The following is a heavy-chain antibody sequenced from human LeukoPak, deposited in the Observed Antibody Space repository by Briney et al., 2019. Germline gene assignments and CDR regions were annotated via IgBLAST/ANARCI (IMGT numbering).Heavy chain of an antibody. CDR3: AEDLMGTAMVLSDY. CDR2: ISGSGGST. CDR1: GFTFSSYA. J-gene: IGHJ4*02. D-gene: IGHD5-18*01. V-gene: IGHV3-23*01. Sequence: GGSLRLSCAASGFTFSSYAMSWVRQAPGKGLEWVSAISGSGGSTYYADSVKGRFTISRDNSKNTLYLQMNSLRAEDTAVYYCAEDLMGTAMVLSDYWGQGTLVTVSS.